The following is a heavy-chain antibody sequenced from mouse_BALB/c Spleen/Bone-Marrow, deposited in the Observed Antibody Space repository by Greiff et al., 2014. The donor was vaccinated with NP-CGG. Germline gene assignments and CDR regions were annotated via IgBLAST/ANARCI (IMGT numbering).Heavy chain of an antibody. CDR2: IHYSGST. J-gene: IGHJ4*01. V-gene: IGHV3-1*02. CDR3: ARDQGYYAMDY. CDR1: GYSITSGYS. Sequence: VQLQQSGPDLVKPSQSLSLTCTVTGYSITSGYSWHWIRQFPGNKLEWMGYIHYSGSTNYNPSLKSRISTTRDTSKNKFFLQLNSVTTEDTATYYCARDQGYYAMDYWGQGTSVTVSS.